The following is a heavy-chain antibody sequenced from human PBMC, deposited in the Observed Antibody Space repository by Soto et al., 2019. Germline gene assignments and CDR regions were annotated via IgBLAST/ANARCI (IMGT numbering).Heavy chain of an antibody. CDR1: GYTFTSYG. CDR2: ISAHNVNT. V-gene: IGHV1-18*01. Sequence: QVHLVQSGAEVKKPGASVKVSCKGSGYTFTSYGITWVRQAPGQGLEWMGWISAHNVNTDYAQNIQGRVTVTRDTSTSTAYMELRSLRSDDTAVYYCARGRYGDYWGQGALVTVSS. CDR3: ARGRYGDY. J-gene: IGHJ4*02. D-gene: IGHD1-1*01.